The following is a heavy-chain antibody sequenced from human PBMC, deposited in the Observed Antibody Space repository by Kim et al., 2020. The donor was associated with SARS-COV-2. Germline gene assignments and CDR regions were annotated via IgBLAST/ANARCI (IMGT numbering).Heavy chain of an antibody. CDR2: ISHSGST. CDR1: VGSFSGYY. J-gene: IGHJ4*02. V-gene: IGHV4-34*01. CDR3: ARGRYGSGRDYYFDY. Sequence: SETLSLTCAVYVGSFSGYYWTWSRQPPGRGLEWIGEISHSGSTNYNPSLTSRVTISVDTSKNQFSLKLNSVTAADRGVYFCARGRYGSGRDYYFDYWGRGTLVTVSS. D-gene: IGHD6-19*01.